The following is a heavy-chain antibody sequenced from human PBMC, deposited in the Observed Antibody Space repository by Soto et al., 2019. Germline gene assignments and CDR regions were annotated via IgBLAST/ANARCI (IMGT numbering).Heavy chain of an antibody. CDR3: ARGVLRYFDCVDYFMDA. Sequence: ASVKVSCKASGYTFTSYDINWVRQATGQGLEWMGWMNPNSGNTGYAQKFQGRVTMTRNTSISTAYMELSSLRSEDTAVYYCARGVLRYFDCVDYFMDAWGKGSTVIVSS. D-gene: IGHD3-9*01. J-gene: IGHJ6*03. CDR1: GYTFTSYD. V-gene: IGHV1-8*01. CDR2: MNPNSGNT.